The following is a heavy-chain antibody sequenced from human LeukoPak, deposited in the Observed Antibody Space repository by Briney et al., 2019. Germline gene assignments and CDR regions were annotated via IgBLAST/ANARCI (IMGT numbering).Heavy chain of an antibody. Sequence: SGGSLRLSCAASGFTVNTYEMNGVRQAPGKGLEWVSYINSRDNIVYYADSVKCRFTISRDNAKNSLSLQMNSLRAEDTAVYYCARGGYCSSAICYSLNAFDIWGQGTVVTISS. CDR1: GFTVNTYE. D-gene: IGHD2-2*01. J-gene: IGHJ3*02. CDR3: ARGGYCSSAICYSLNAFDI. CDR2: INSRDNIV. V-gene: IGHV3-48*03.